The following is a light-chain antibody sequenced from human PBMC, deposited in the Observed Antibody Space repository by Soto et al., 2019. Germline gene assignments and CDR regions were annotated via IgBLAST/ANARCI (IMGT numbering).Light chain of an antibody. J-gene: IGKJ1*01. Sequence: VFTRSGGTLSVSPVERATLSCMASQSVSSNLAWYQQKPGQAPRLLIYGASTRATGIPARFSGSGSGTEFTLTISSLQSEDFAVYYCQQYNNWPRTFGQGTKVDI. V-gene: IGKV3-15*01. CDR2: GAS. CDR1: QSVSSN. CDR3: QQYNNWPRT.